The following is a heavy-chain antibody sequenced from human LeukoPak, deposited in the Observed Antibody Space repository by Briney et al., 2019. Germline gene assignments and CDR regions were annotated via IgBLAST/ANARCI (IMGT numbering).Heavy chain of an antibody. V-gene: IGHV3-30*02. CDR3: ARYSSSSSIGFDY. CDR2: LRYVGTNK. CDR1: GFTFNNYG. J-gene: IGHJ4*02. Sequence: GGSLRLSCAASGFTFNNYGMHWVRQAPGKGLEWVAFLRYVGTNKYSADSVKGRFTISRDSSKNTVYLQMSSLRAEDTAVYYCARYSSSSSIGFDYWGQGTLVTVSS. D-gene: IGHD6-6*01.